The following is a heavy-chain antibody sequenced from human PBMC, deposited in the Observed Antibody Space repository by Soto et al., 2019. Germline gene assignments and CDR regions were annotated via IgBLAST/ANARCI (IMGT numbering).Heavy chain of an antibody. D-gene: IGHD6-19*01. CDR3: ARGRGAVAGKNWFDP. V-gene: IGHV1-46*03. Sequence: ASVKVSCKASGYTFTSYYMHWVRQAPGQGLEWMGIINPSGGSTSYARKFQGRVTMTRDTSTSTVYMELSSLISEDTAVYFCARGRGAVAGKNWFDPWGQGTLVTVSS. CDR2: INPSGGST. J-gene: IGHJ5*02. CDR1: GYTFTSYY.